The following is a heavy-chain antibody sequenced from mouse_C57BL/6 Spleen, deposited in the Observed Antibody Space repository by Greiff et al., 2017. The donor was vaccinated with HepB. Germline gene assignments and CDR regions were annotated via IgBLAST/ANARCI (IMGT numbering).Heavy chain of an antibody. V-gene: IGHV1-42*01. Sequence: EVQLQQSGPELVKPGASVKISCKASGYSFTGYYMNWVKQSPEKSLEWIGEINPSTGGTTYNQKFKAKATLTVDKSSSTAYMQLKSLTSEDSAVYYCARGVYYSNKGYFDVWGTGTTVTVSS. J-gene: IGHJ1*03. CDR3: ARGVYYSNKGYFDV. CDR1: GYSFTGYY. CDR2: INPSTGGT. D-gene: IGHD2-5*01.